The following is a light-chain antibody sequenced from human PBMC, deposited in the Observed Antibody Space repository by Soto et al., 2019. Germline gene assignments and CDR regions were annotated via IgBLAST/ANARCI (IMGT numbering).Light chain of an antibody. Sequence: DIVMTQSPDSLAVSLGERATINYKSSQSVLYSSNNKNYLAWYQQKPGQPPKLLIYCASTRESGVPDRFSGSGSGTDFTLTISSLQAEDVAVYYCQQYYSTRTFGQGTKVEIK. J-gene: IGKJ1*01. V-gene: IGKV4-1*01. CDR3: QQYYSTRT. CDR1: QSVLYSSNNKNY. CDR2: CAS.